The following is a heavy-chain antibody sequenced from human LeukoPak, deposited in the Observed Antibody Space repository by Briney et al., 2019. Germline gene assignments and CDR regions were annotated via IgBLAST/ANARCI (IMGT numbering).Heavy chain of an antibody. V-gene: IGHV1-24*01. Sequence: ASVKVSCKVSGYTLTELSMHWVRQAPGKGLEWMGGFDPEDGETIYAQKFQGRVTMTEDTSTDTAYMELSSLRSEDTAVYYCATVPIAAAGHNFDYWGQGTLVTVSS. D-gene: IGHD6-13*01. J-gene: IGHJ4*02. CDR3: ATVPIAAAGHNFDY. CDR2: FDPEDGET. CDR1: GYTLTELS.